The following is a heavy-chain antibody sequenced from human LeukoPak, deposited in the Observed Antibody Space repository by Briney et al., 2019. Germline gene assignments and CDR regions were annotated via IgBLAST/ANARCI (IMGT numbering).Heavy chain of an antibody. CDR1: GFTFSSYW. CDR3: AKGSAGGRPYYFDY. J-gene: IGHJ4*02. CDR2: IASDGSST. Sequence: PGGSLRLSCAASGFTFSSYWMNWVRQAPGKGLVWVSRIASDGSSTTYADSVKGRFSISRDNAKNTLYLQMNSLRVEDTAVYYCAKGSAGGRPYYFDYWGQGTLVPVSS. D-gene: IGHD6-13*01. V-gene: IGHV3-74*01.